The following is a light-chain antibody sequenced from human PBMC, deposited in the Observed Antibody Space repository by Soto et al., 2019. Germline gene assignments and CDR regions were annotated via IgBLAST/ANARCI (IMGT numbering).Light chain of an antibody. J-gene: IGLJ1*01. CDR3: SSYTSSSTLLYV. CDR2: ELS. V-gene: IGLV2-14*01. CDR1: SSDVGGYNH. Sequence: QSALTQPASVSGSPGQSITISSTGTSSDVGGYNHVSWYQQYPGKAPKLIIYELSNRPSGISNRFSGSKSGNTASLTISGLQTEDEADYYCSSYTSSSTLLYVFGTGTKLTVL.